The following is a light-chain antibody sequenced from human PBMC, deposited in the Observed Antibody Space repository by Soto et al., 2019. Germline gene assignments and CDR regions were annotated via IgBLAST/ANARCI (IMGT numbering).Light chain of an antibody. CDR3: QQLESYPST. V-gene: IGKV1-5*03. CDR2: KAS. CDR1: QSISSW. J-gene: IGKJ4*01. Sequence: DIQMTQSPSTLSASVGDRVTITCRASQSISSWLAWYHQKPGKAPKLLIYKASTLKSGVPSRFSGSGSGTEFTLTISSLQPEDFATYYCQQLESYPSTFGGGTKVDIK.